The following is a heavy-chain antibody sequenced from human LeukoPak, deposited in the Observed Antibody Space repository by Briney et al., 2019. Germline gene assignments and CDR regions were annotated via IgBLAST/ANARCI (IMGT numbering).Heavy chain of an antibody. D-gene: IGHD5-24*01. CDR2: IYYSGST. J-gene: IGHJ4*02. V-gene: IGHV4-59*01. CDR3: ARARRDGYNSVYFDY. Sequence: SETLSLTCTVSGGSISSYYWSWIRQPPGKGLEWIGYIYYSGSTNYNPSLKSRVTISVDTSKNQFSLKLSSVTAADTAVYYCARARRDGYNSVYFDYWGQGTLVTVSS. CDR1: GGSISSYY.